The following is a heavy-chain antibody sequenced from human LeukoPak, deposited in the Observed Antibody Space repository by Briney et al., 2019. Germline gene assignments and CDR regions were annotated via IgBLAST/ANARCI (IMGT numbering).Heavy chain of an antibody. CDR2: ISSSGSTI. Sequence: GGSLRLSCAASGFTFSDYYMSWIRQAPGKGLEWVSYISSSGSTIYYADSVKGRFTISRDNAKNSPYLQMNSLRAEDTAVYYCARDIMASTPHLYGDPSHYYYYYYGMDVWGQGTTVTVSS. CDR1: GFTFSDYY. V-gene: IGHV3-11*01. D-gene: IGHD4-17*01. J-gene: IGHJ6*02. CDR3: ARDIMASTPHLYGDPSHYYYYYYGMDV.